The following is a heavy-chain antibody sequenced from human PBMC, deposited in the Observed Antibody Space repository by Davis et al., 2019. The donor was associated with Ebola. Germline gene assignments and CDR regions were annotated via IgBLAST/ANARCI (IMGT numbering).Heavy chain of an antibody. CDR2: VSISGRDT. D-gene: IGHD6-6*01. V-gene: IGHV3-23*01. CDR1: GFPFSAYA. CDR3: AQGSSPDN. J-gene: IGHJ4*02. Sequence: GESLKISCAASGFPFSAYALSWVRQPPGEGLQWVSTVSISGRDTYYIDSVRGRFTVSRDNSKNTVFLQMNSLRVEDTAHYYCAQGSSPDNWGPGTLVTVSS.